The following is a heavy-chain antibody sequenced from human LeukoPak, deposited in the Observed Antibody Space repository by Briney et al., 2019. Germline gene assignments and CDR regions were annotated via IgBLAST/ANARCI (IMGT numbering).Heavy chain of an antibody. CDR3: ATAGPGAVAVGYFDY. D-gene: IGHD6-19*01. Sequence: ASVKVSRKVSGYTLTELSMHWVRQAPGEGLEWMGGFDPEDGETIYAQKFQGRVTMTEDTSTDTAYMELSSLRSEDTAVYYCATAGPGAVAVGYFDYWGQGTLVTVSS. J-gene: IGHJ4*02. CDR1: GYTLTELS. CDR2: FDPEDGET. V-gene: IGHV1-24*01.